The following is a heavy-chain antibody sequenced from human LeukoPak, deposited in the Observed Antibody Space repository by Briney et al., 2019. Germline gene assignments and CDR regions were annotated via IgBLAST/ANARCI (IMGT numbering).Heavy chain of an antibody. CDR2: IYYSGTT. Sequence: PSETLSLTCTVFGGSISTTYYYWGWIRQPPGKGLEGIGTIYYSGTTYYNPSLKGRLSISVDTSENHFSLKLSSVTAADTAVYYCARGHYFASGNYYRGWFDPWGQGSLVTVSS. CDR1: GGSISTTYYY. J-gene: IGHJ5*02. CDR3: ARGHYFASGNYYRGWFDP. V-gene: IGHV4-39*02. D-gene: IGHD3-10*01.